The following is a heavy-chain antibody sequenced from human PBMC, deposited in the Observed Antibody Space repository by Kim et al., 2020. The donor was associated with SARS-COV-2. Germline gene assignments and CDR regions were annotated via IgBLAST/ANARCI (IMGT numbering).Heavy chain of an antibody. J-gene: IGHJ5*02. Sequence: SETLSLTCTVSGGSISSYSWSWIRQPPGKRLEWIGYIYYSGSTNYNPSLKSRVTISVDTSKNQFSPKLSSVTAADTAVYYCARGSSWLPFDPWGQGTLV. V-gene: IGHV4-59*01. CDR2: IYYSGST. CDR1: GGSISSYS. D-gene: IGHD6-13*01. CDR3: ARGSSWLPFDP.